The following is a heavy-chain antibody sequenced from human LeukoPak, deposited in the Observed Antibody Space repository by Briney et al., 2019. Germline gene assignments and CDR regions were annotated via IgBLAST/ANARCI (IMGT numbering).Heavy chain of an antibody. Sequence: GASVKVSCKASGGTFSSYAISWVRQAPGQGLEWMGRIIPILGIANYAQKFQGRVTITADKSTSTAYMELSGLRSEDTAVYYCASSLGVGATVFYFDYWGQGTLVTVSS. J-gene: IGHJ4*02. CDR3: ASSLGVGATVFYFDY. V-gene: IGHV1-69*04. CDR2: IIPILGIA. CDR1: GGTFSSYA. D-gene: IGHD1-26*01.